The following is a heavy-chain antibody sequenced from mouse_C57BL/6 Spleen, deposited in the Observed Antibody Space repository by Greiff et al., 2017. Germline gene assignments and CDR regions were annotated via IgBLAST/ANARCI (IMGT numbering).Heavy chain of an antibody. CDR2: ISSGGSYT. D-gene: IGHD2-4*01. Sequence: EVKLVESGGDLVKPGGSLKLSCAASGFTFSSYGMSWVRQTPDKRLEWVATISSGGSYTYYPDSVKGRFTISRDNAKNTLYLQMSSLKSEDTAMYYCARDMITRYFGVWGTGTTVTVSS. V-gene: IGHV5-6*01. CDR1: GFTFSSYG. J-gene: IGHJ1*03. CDR3: ARDMITRYFGV.